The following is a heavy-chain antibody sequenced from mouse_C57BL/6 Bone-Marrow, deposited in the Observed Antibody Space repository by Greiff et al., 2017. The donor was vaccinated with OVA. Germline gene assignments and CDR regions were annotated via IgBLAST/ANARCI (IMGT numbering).Heavy chain of an antibody. D-gene: IGHD2-4*01. CDR3: ARNYDYDGRGYYFDY. CDR2: ISSGGSYT. V-gene: IGHV5-6*01. CDR1: GFTFSSYG. J-gene: IGHJ2*01. Sequence: EVKLMESGGDLVKPGGSLKLSCAASGFTFSSYGMSWVRQTPDKRLEWVATISSGGSYTYYPASVKGRFTISRDNAKNTLYLQMSSLKSEDTAKYYCARNYDYDGRGYYFDYWGQGTTLTVSS.